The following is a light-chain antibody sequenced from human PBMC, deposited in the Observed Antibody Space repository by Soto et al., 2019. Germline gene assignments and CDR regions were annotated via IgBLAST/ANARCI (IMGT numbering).Light chain of an antibody. J-gene: IGKJ1*01. CDR1: QTILSSSDNRNY. CDR3: HHYYNSPQT. Sequence: DIVMTQSPDSLAVSLGERATINCKSSQTILSSSDNRNYLAWYQQKAGQPPKLLIYWASTRESGVPDRFSGSWSGTDFTLTINSLQAEDVAVYYCHHYYNSPQTFVQGTKVEI. V-gene: IGKV4-1*01. CDR2: WAS.